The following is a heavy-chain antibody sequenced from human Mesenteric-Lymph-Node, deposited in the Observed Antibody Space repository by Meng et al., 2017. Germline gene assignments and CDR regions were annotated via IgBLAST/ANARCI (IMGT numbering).Heavy chain of an antibody. D-gene: IGHD6-13*01. V-gene: IGHV4-34*01. CDR1: GGSISSYY. CDR2: INHSGST. CDR3: ARVILSSWYPLYYFDY. J-gene: IGHJ4*02. Sequence: SETLSLTCTVSGGSISSYYWSWIRQPAGKGLEWIGEINHSGSTNYNPSLKSRVTISVDTSKNQFSLKLSSVTAADTAVYYCARVILSSWYPLYYFDYWGQGTLVTVSS.